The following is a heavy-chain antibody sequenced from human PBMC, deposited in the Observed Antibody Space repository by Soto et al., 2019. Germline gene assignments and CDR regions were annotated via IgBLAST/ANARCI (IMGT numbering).Heavy chain of an antibody. V-gene: IGHV3-23*01. CDR2: ISGTSCGST. J-gene: IGHJ4*02. Sequence: VPLLESWGTLVQPGGSLRLPCAASGFTFRTYAMNWVRQAPGKGLAWVSYISGTSCGSTYDAASVNGLFTLSRDNSQNTLFLQMNSLRVEDTAVYYCAKVSRFPGGLRSLFWGQGSLVTVSS. CDR1: GFTFRTYA. D-gene: IGHD3-10*01. CDR3: AKVSRFPGGLRSLF.